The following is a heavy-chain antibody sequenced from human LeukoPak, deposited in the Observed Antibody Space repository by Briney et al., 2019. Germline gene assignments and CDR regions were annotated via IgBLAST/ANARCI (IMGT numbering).Heavy chain of an antibody. CDR2: IYYSGST. CDR1: GGSVSSGSYY. J-gene: IGHJ5*02. V-gene: IGHV4-39*07. D-gene: IGHD6-19*01. CDR3: ARGRQQWLARWFDP. Sequence: SETLSLTCTVSGGSVSSGSYYWGWIRQPPGKGLEWIGNIYYSGSTNYNPSLKSRVTISVDTSKNQFSLKLSSVAAADTAVYYCARGRQQWLARWFDPWGQGTLVTVSS.